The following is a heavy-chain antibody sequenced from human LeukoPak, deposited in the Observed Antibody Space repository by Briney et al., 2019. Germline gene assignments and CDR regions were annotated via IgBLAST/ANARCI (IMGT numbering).Heavy chain of an antibody. J-gene: IGHJ6*02. D-gene: IGHD6-19*01. V-gene: IGHV5-10-1*01. CDR3: ARLGIAVAGTYYYYGMDV. Sequence: GESLKISCKGSGYSFTSYWISWVRQMPGKGLEWMGRIDPSDSYTNYSPSFQGHVTISADKSISTAYLQWSSLKASDTAMYYCARLGIAVAGTYYYYGMDVWGQGTTVNVSS. CDR2: IDPSDSYT. CDR1: GYSFTSYW.